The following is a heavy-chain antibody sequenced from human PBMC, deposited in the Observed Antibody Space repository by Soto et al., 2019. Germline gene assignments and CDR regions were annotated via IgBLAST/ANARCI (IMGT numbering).Heavy chain of an antibody. CDR3: ARNEMADYDILTGYPDAFDI. J-gene: IGHJ3*02. D-gene: IGHD3-9*01. Sequence: QVQLVESGGGVVQPGRSLRLSCAASGFTFSSYGMHWVRQAPGKGLEWVAVIWYDGSNKYYADSVQGRFTISRDNSKNTLYLQMNSLRAEDTAVYYCARNEMADYDILTGYPDAFDIWGQGTMVTVSS. CDR1: GFTFSSYG. V-gene: IGHV3-33*01. CDR2: IWYDGSNK.